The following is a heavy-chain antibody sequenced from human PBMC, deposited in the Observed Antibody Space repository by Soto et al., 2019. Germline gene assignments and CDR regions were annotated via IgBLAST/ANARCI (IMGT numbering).Heavy chain of an antibody. J-gene: IGHJ4*02. CDR2: VNPDGTIT. CDR1: GYTFSHYW. Sequence: PGGSLRLSCAASGYTFSHYWMHWVRQAPGKGLVWVSRVNPDGTITTYADSVKGRFTISRDNAKNTLYLQMTALRVEDSSVYYCTKSSGGSSSVGMDYWGPGTLVTVSS. V-gene: IGHV3-74*01. D-gene: IGHD6-6*01. CDR3: TKSSGGSSSVGMDY.